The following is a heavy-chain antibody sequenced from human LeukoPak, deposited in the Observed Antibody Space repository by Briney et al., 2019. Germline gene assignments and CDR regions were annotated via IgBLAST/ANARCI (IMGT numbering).Heavy chain of an antibody. CDR2: IYHSGST. CDR1: GGSISSGGYY. V-gene: IGHV4-30-2*01. CDR3: ARGTRYPPAIDY. D-gene: IGHD2-2*02. J-gene: IGHJ4*02. Sequence: SETLSLTCTVSGGSISSGGYYWSWIRQPPGKGLEWVGYIYHSGSTYYNPSLKSRVTISVDRSKNQFSLNLNSVTAADTAVYYCARGTRYPPAIDYWGQGTLVTVSS.